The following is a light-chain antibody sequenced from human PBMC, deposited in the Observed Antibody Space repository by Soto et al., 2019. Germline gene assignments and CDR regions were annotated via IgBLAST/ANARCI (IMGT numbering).Light chain of an antibody. CDR1: QGISSA. CDR3: QQFNSYPIT. V-gene: IGKV1-13*02. CDR2: DAT. Sequence: AIQLTQSPSSLSASVGDRVTITCRASQGISSALAWYQQKPGKAPKLLIYDATSLESGVPSRFSGSGSGTDFTLTISSLQPEDFATYYCQQFNSYPITFGQGTRLEIK. J-gene: IGKJ5*01.